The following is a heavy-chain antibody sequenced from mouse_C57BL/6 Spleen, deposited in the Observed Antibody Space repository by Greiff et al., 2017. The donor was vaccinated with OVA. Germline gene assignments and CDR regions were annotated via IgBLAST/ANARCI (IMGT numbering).Heavy chain of an antibody. CDR3: ARKTTVVSFDY. CDR2: ISSGSSTI. Sequence: DVKLVESGGGLVKPGGSLKLSCAASGFTFSDYGMHWVRQAPEKGLEWVAYISSGSSTIYYADTVKGRFTISRDNAKNTLFLQMTSLRSEDTAMYYCARKTTVVSFDYWGQGTTLTVSS. D-gene: IGHD1-1*01. V-gene: IGHV5-17*01. J-gene: IGHJ2*01. CDR1: GFTFSDYG.